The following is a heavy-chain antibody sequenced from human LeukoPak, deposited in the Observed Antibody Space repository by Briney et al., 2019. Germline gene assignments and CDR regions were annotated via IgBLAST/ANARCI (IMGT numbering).Heavy chain of an antibody. CDR1: GGSISSYY. Sequence: SETLSLTCIVSGGSISSYYWSWIRQPPGKGLEWIGYIYYSGSTNYNPSLKSRVTISVDTSKNQFSLKLSSVTAADTAVYYCARDLMVRGGNWFDPWGQGTLVTVSS. V-gene: IGHV4-59*01. D-gene: IGHD3-10*01. CDR2: IYYSGST. CDR3: ARDLMVRGGNWFDP. J-gene: IGHJ5*02.